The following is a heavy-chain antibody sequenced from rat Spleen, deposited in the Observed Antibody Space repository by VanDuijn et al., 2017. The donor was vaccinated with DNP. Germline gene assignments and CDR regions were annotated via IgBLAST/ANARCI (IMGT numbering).Heavy chain of an antibody. CDR2: ISYSGST. J-gene: IGHJ4*01. V-gene: IGHV3-1*01. CDR3: ARWPGYNPPYAMDA. D-gene: IGHD1-4*01. CDR1: GYSITSNY. Sequence: EVQLQESGPGLVKPSQSLSLTRSVTGYSITSNYWGWIRKFPGDKMEWIGHISYSGSTGYNPSLKSRISITRDTSKNQFFLQLNSVSTEDTATYYCARWPGYNPPYAMDAWGQGTSVTVSS.